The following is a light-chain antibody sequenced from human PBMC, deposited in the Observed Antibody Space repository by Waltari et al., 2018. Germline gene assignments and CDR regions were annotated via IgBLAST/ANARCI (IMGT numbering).Light chain of an antibody. Sequence: QSALTQPASMSGSPGQSIPIPCPGTSSDVGGFLYVSCYQQHPGEAPKLMIFEVSRRPSGVSDRFSGSKSGNTASLTISGLQAEDEADYYCGSYASGNSILFGGGTKVTVL. J-gene: IGLJ2*01. V-gene: IGLV2-14*03. CDR1: SSDVGGFLY. CDR3: GSYASGNSIL. CDR2: EVS.